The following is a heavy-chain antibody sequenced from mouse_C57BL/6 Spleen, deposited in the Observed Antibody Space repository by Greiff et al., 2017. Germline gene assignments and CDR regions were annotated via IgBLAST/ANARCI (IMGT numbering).Heavy chain of an antibody. D-gene: IGHD2-3*01. CDR1: GFTFSSYG. CDR2: ISSGGSYT. Sequence: EVQVVESGGDLVKPGGSLKLSCAASGFTFSSYGMSWVRQTPDKRLEWVATISSGGSYTYYPDSVKGRFTISRDNAKNTLYLQMSSLKSEDTAMYYCADLSRFWGQGTSVTVSS. V-gene: IGHV5-6*01. J-gene: IGHJ4*01. CDR3: ADLSRF.